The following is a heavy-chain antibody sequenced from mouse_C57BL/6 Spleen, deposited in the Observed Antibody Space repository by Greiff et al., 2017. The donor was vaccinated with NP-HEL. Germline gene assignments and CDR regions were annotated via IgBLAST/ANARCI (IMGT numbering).Heavy chain of an antibody. CDR2: INPSTGGT. J-gene: IGHJ4*01. Sequence: EVQLQQSGPELVKPGASVKISCKASGYSFTGYYMNWVKQSPEKSLEWIGEINPSTGGTTYNQKFKAKATLTVDKSSSTAYMQLKSRTSEDSAVYYCARKGPGDAMDYWGQGTSVTVSS. D-gene: IGHD3-3*01. V-gene: IGHV1-42*01. CDR3: ARKGPGDAMDY. CDR1: GYSFTGYY.